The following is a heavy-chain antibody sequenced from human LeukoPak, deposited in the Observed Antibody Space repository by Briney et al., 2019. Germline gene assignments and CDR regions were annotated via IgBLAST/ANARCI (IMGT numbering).Heavy chain of an antibody. J-gene: IGHJ4*02. V-gene: IGHV3-11*01. D-gene: IGHD3-22*01. CDR2: ISSSGSTI. Sequence: GGSLRLSCAASGFTFSDYYMSWIRQAPGKGLEWVSYISSSGSTIYYADSVKGRFTISRDNAKNSLYLQMNSLRADDTAVYYCARGTYYYDSSGYLPVYYFDYWGQGTLVTVSS. CDR3: ARGTYYYDSSGYLPVYYFDY. CDR1: GFTFSDYY.